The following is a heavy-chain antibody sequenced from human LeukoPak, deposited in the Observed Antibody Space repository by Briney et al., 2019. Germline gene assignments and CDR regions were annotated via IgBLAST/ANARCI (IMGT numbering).Heavy chain of an antibody. CDR1: GYTLTELS. Sequence: ASVKVSCKVSGYTLTELSMHWVRQAPGKGLEWMGGFDPEDGETIYAQKFQGRVTMTEDTSTDTAYMELSSLRSEDTAVYYCATDRASSGSFDYWGQGPLVTVSS. V-gene: IGHV1-24*01. CDR2: FDPEDGET. D-gene: IGHD6-19*01. CDR3: ATDRASSGSFDY. J-gene: IGHJ4*02.